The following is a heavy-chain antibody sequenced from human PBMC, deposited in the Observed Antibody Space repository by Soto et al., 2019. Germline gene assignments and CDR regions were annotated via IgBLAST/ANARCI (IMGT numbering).Heavy chain of an antibody. Sequence: SVTLSLTCAVYGGSFSGYYCSWIRQPPGKELEWIGEINHSGSTNYNPSLKSRVTISVDTSKNQFSLKLSSVTAADTAVYYCARAATSGYPRWRWFDPWGQGTLVTVSS. V-gene: IGHV4-34*01. D-gene: IGHD3-22*01. CDR1: GGSFSGYY. CDR3: ARAATSGYPRWRWFDP. CDR2: INHSGST. J-gene: IGHJ5*02.